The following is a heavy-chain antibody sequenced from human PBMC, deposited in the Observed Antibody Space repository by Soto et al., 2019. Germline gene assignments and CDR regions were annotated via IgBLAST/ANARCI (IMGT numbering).Heavy chain of an antibody. CDR3: GSGGVLIRAHAYGMDV. V-gene: IGHV1-69*02. D-gene: IGHD3-16*01. J-gene: IGHJ6*02. CDR1: GGTFSSYT. CDR2: IIPILGIA. Sequence: QVQLVQSGAAVKKPGSSVKVSCKASGGTFSSYTISWVRQAPGQGLEWMGRIIPILGIANYAQKFQGRVTITADKSTSRAYMGVGSLISGDTAGYYFGSGGVLIRAHAYGMDVWGQGTTVTVSS.